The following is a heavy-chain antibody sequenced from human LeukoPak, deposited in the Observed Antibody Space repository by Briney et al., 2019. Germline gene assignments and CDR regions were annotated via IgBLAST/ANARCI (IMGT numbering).Heavy chain of an antibody. V-gene: IGHV3-48*01. CDR3: ARGRIWGISAAGSNFDF. Sequence: GGSLRLSCAASGFTFSSFNINWVRQAPGKGLEWISYISSSSGTTIYYADSVKGRFTVSRDNAKNSLYLQMNSLRAEGTAVYYCARGRIWGISAAGSNFDFWGQGTLVTVSS. CDR2: ISSSSGTTI. D-gene: IGHD6-13*01. CDR1: GFTFSSFN. J-gene: IGHJ4*02.